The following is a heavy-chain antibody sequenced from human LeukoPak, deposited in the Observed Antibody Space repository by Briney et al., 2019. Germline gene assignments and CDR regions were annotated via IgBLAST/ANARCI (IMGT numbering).Heavy chain of an antibody. V-gene: IGHV3-48*03. CDR3: AELGITMIGGV. D-gene: IGHD3-10*02. Sequence: GGSLRLSCAASGFTFSSYEMNWVRQAPGTGLEWVSYISSSGSTIYYADSVKGRFTISRDNAKNSLYLQMNSLRAEDTAVYYCAELGITMIGGVWGKGTTVTISS. CDR1: GFTFSSYE. J-gene: IGHJ6*04. CDR2: ISSSGSTI.